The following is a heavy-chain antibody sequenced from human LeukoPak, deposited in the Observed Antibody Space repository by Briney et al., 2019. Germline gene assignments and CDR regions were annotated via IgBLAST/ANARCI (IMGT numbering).Heavy chain of an antibody. V-gene: IGHV3-48*04. D-gene: IGHD2-15*01. J-gene: IGHJ4*02. CDR2: ISSSGSAI. CDR3: VRVKGSYFDY. CDR1: GFPLSSYS. Sequence: QTGGSLRLSCAASGFPLSSYSINWLRQAPGKGLEWVSYISSSGSAIYYVDSVKGRFTVSRDNAKNSLFLQMNSPRAEDTAVYYCVRVKGSYFDYWGQGALVTVSS.